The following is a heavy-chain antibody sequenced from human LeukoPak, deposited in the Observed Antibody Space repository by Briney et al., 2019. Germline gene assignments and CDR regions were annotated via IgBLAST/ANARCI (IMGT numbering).Heavy chain of an antibody. V-gene: IGHV4-38-2*02. Sequence: SETLSLTCSVSGDSISSGYYWGWIRQPPGKGLEWIGSIYHSGSTYYNPSLKSRVTISVDTSKNQFSLKLSSVTAADTAVYYCARGLHPRGGTGGLHDWGQGTLVTVSS. J-gene: IGHJ4*02. D-gene: IGHD1-1*01. CDR3: ARGLHPRGGTGGLHD. CDR1: GDSISSGYY. CDR2: IYHSGST.